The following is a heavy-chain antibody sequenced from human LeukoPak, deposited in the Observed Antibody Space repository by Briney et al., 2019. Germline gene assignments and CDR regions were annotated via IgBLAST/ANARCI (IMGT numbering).Heavy chain of an antibody. D-gene: IGHD3-10*01. CDR2: IYNSGST. J-gene: IGHJ4*02. CDR3: ARVAPGDYFNY. Sequence: PSETLSLTCTVSGVSITSDNYYWSWIRQPAGKGLEWIGRIYNSGSTESNPSLRSRVTMSIDTSKNQVSLRLSSVTAADTAVYYCARVAPGDYFNYWGQGTLVTVSS. CDR1: GVSITSDNYY. V-gene: IGHV4-61*02.